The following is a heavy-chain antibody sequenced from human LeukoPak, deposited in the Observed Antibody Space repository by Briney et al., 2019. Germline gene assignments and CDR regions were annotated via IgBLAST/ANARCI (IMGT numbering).Heavy chain of an antibody. D-gene: IGHD3-10*01. Sequence: GTSVKVSCKASGFTFTSSAMQWVRQARGQRLEWIGWIVVGSGNTNYAQKFQERVTITRDMSTSTAYMELSSLRSEDTAVYYCARDQDRLWFGEGYWGQGTLVTVSS. CDR2: IVVGSGNT. J-gene: IGHJ4*02. V-gene: IGHV1-58*02. CDR1: GFTFTSSA. CDR3: ARDQDRLWFGEGY.